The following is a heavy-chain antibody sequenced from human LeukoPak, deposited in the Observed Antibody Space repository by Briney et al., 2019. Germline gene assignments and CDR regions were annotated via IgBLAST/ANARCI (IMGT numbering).Heavy chain of an antibody. V-gene: IGHV1-69*04. J-gene: IGHJ5*02. CDR3: ARDPLEGNFDWLLPNWLDP. CDR2: IIPIFGIA. CDR1: GGTFSSYA. Sequence: GCSVNVSCKASGGTFSSYAISWVRQAPGQRGEWMGRIIPIFGIANYAQKFQGRVTITADKSTSTAYMELSSLRSEDTAVYYCARDPLEGNFDWLLPNWLDPWGQGTLVTVSS. D-gene: IGHD3-9*01.